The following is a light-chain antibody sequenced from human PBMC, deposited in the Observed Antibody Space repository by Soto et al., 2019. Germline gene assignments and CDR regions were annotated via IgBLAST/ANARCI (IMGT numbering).Light chain of an antibody. CDR2: GNS. V-gene: IGLV1-40*01. CDR3: QSYYSSLSTWV. CDR1: SSNIGAGYD. Sequence: QSVLTQPPSVSGAPGQRVTISCTESSSNIGAGYDVHWYQQLPGTAPKLLIYGNSNRPSGVPDRFSGSKSGTSASLAITGLQAEDEADYDCQSYYSSLSTWVFGGGTKLTVL. J-gene: IGLJ3*02.